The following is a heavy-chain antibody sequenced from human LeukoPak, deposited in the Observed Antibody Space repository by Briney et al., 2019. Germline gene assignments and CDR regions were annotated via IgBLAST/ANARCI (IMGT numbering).Heavy chain of an antibody. CDR3: AKDPTDFDSSGQTYFDY. D-gene: IGHD3-22*01. CDR2: ISGSGGST. V-gene: IGHV3-23*01. J-gene: IGHJ4*02. Sequence: PGGSLRLSCAASGFTVSSNYMSWVRQAPGKGLEWVSHISGSGGSTYYADSVKGRFTISRDNSKNTLYLQMNSLRAEDTAVYYCAKDPTDFDSSGQTYFDYWGQGTLVTVSS. CDR1: GFTVSSNY.